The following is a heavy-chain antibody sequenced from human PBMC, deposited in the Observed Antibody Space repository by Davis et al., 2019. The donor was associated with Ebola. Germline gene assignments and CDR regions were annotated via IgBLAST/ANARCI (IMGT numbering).Heavy chain of an antibody. D-gene: IGHD6-13*01. CDR2: MNPNSGNT. J-gene: IGHJ6*03. CDR3: ARDRRDPGIAAAGTNYYYMDV. Sequence: ASVKVSCKASGYTFTSYDINWVRQATGQGLEWMGWMNPNSGNTGYAQKFQGRVTMTRDTSTSTVYMELSSLRSEDTAVYYCARDRRDPGIAAAGTNYYYMDVWGKGTTVTVSS. V-gene: IGHV1-8*02. CDR1: GYTFTSYD.